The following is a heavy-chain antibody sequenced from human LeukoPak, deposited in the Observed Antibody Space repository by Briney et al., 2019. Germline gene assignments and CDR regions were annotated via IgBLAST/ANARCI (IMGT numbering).Heavy chain of an antibody. J-gene: IGHJ3*02. V-gene: IGHV3-11*05. CDR2: ISSSSSYT. CDR1: GFTFSDCY. D-gene: IGHD4-23*01. CDR3: ARATTTVVTPGAFDI. Sequence: GGSLRLSCAASGFTFSDCYMSWIRQAPGKGLEWVSYISSSSSYTNYADSVKGRFTISRDNAKNSLYLQINSLRAEDTAVYYCARATTTVVTPGAFDIWGQGTMVTVSS.